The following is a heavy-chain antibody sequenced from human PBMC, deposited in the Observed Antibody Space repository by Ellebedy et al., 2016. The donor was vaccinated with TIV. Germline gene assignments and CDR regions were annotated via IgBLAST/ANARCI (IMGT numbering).Heavy chain of an antibody. D-gene: IGHD6-13*01. CDR1: GYTFTSYY. J-gene: IGHJ6*01. CDR3: ALGSSSWYYYYYYGMDV. V-gene: IGHV1-46*01. CDR2: INPSGGST. Sequence: AASVQVSCKASGYTFTSYYMHWVRQAPGQGLEWMGIINPSGGSTSYAQKFQGRVTMTRDTSTSTVYMELSSLRSEDTAVYYCALGSSSWYYYYYYGMDVWGQGTTVTVSS.